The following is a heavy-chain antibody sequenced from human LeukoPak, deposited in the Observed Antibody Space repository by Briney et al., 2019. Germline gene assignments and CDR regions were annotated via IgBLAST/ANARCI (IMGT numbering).Heavy chain of an antibody. CDR2: IYSTGSA. J-gene: IGHJ6*03. Sequence: SETLSLTCTVSGGSISSYYWSWIRQPAGKGLEWIGRIYSTGSANYNPSLKSRVTMSVDTSENQFSLKLSSVTAADTAVYYCAKEGYCSGDTCYGGYYMDVWGKGTTVTISS. V-gene: IGHV4-4*07. D-gene: IGHD2-15*01. CDR1: GGSISSYY. CDR3: AKEGYCSGDTCYGGYYMDV.